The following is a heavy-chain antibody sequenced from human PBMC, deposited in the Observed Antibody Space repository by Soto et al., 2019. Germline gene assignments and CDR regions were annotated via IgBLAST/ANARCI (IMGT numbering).Heavy chain of an antibody. D-gene: IGHD4-17*01. CDR1: GFTFENAW. CDR2: VRSKDAGGIK. Sequence: GGSLRLSCVASGFTFENAWMNWVRQAPGKGLEWVGRVRSKDAGGIKHYAAPVNGRLTVSRDDSEGTLYLQMNSLNTEDTAVYYCTADVSSVPSPSGYWGRGTLLTVCS. V-gene: IGHV3-15*07. J-gene: IGHJ4*01. CDR3: TADVSSVPSPSGY.